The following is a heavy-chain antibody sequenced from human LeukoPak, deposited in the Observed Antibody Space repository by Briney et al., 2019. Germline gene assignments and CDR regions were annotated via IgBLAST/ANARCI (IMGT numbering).Heavy chain of an antibody. Sequence: SETLSLTCTVSGGSISSSSYYWGWIRQPPGKGLEWIGSIYYSGSTYYNPSLKSRVTTSVDTSKNQFSLKLSSVTAADTAVYYCARGNLDYYYGMDVWGQGTTVTVSS. CDR2: IYYSGST. V-gene: IGHV4-39*07. CDR1: GGSISSSSYY. D-gene: IGHD2/OR15-2a*01. J-gene: IGHJ6*02. CDR3: ARGNLDYYYGMDV.